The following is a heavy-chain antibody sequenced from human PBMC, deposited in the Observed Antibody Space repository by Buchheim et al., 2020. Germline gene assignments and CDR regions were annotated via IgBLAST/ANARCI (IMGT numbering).Heavy chain of an antibody. D-gene: IGHD6-13*01. Sequence: QVQLVESGGGVVQPGRSLRLSCAASGFTFNYFALHWVRQAPGKGLQWVALMSYDGSHAYYADSVKGRFTISRDNAKNSLYLQMNSLRAEDTAVYYCARAVGLAAAGTPWFDPWGQGTL. V-gene: IGHV3-30-3*01. J-gene: IGHJ5*02. CDR3: ARAVGLAAAGTPWFDP. CDR2: MSYDGSHA. CDR1: GFTFNYFA.